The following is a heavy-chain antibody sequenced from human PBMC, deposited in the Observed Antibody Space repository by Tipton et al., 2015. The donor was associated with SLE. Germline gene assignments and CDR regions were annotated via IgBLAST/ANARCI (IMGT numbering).Heavy chain of an antibody. CDR3: ARQEWVTKPNCFDP. Sequence: TLSLTCTVSGGSINTNNYYWGWVRQPPGKGLEWIGSVFYSGTTYYKPSLRSRLTISIDTSTNQFSLKLSSVTAADTAVYYCARQEWVTKPNCFDPWGQGILVPVST. V-gene: IGHV4-39*01. D-gene: IGHD3-3*01. CDR1: GGSINTNNYY. CDR2: VFYSGTT. J-gene: IGHJ5*02.